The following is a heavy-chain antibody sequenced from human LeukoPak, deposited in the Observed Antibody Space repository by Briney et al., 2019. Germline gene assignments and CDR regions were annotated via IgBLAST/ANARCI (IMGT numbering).Heavy chain of an antibody. V-gene: IGHV3-21*01. CDR3: ARDWNPYDFWSGFAREMDV. J-gene: IGHJ6*02. D-gene: IGHD3-3*01. CDR2: ISSSSSYI. Sequence: GGSLRLSCAPSGFTFSSYSMNWVRQAPGKGLEWVSSISSSSSYIYYADSVKGRFTISRDNAKNSLYLQMNSLRAEDTAVYYCARDWNPYDFWSGFAREMDVWGQGTTVTVSS. CDR1: GFTFSSYS.